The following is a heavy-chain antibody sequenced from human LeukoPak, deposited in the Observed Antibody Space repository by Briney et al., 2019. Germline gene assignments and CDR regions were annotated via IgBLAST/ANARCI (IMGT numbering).Heavy chain of an antibody. CDR1: GFSFSFNY. CDR2: TYSGGNT. CDR3: AKDQGKYYDFWSGYYDTYYYYGMDV. Sequence: GGSLRLSCVDSGFSFSFNYMSWIRQAPGKGLEWVSLTYSGGNTYYADSVKGRFTISRDNSKNTLYLQMNSLRAEDTAVYYCAKDQGKYYDFWSGYYDTYYYYGMDVWGQGTTVTVSS. J-gene: IGHJ6*02. D-gene: IGHD3-3*01. V-gene: IGHV3-53*01.